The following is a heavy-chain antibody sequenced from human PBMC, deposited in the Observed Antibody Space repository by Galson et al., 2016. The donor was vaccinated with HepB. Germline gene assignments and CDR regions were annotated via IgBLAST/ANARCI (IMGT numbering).Heavy chain of an antibody. CDR3: SKVPSRNYGSGAGYGMDV. V-gene: IGHV3-23*01. Sequence: SLRLSCAASGFTFSNYAMTWVRRAPGKGLEWVSGISGSGGNTYYADSVKGRFTISRDNSKNKLFLHIISLRADDTAVYYCSKVPSRNYGSGAGYGMDVWGQGTTVTVSS. CDR2: ISGSGGNT. D-gene: IGHD3-10*01. CDR1: GFTFSNYA. J-gene: IGHJ6*02.